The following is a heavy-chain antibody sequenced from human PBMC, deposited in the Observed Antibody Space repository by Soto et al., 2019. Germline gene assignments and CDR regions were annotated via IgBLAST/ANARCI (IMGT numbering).Heavy chain of an antibody. CDR1: GCSFTSYW. V-gene: IGHV5-10-1*01. CDR2: IDPSDSYT. J-gene: IGHJ6*02. CDR3: ARRSGYDFYYYGMDV. D-gene: IGHD5-12*01. Sequence: GESLKISCKGSGCSFTSYWISWVRQMPGKGLEWMGRIDPSDSYTNYSPSFQGHVTISADKSISTAYLQWSSLKASDTAMYYCARRSGYDFYYYGMDVWGQGTTVTVSS.